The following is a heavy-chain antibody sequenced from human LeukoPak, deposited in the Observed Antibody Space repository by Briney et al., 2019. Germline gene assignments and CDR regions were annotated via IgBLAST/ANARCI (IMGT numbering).Heavy chain of an antibody. D-gene: IGHD2-2*02. J-gene: IGHJ5*02. V-gene: IGHV4-34*01. CDR2: INHSGST. CDR3: ARARDRIYCSSTSCHRGGWFDP. CDR1: GGSFSGYY. Sequence: PSETLSLTCAVYGGSFSGYYWSWIRQPPGKGLEWIGEINHSGSTNYNPSLKSRVTISVDTSKNQFSLKLSSVTAADTAVYYCARARDRIYCSSTSCHRGGWFDPWGQGTLVTVSS.